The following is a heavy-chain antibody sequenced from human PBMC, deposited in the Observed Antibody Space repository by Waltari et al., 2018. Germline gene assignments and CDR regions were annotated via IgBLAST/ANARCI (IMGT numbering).Heavy chain of an antibody. V-gene: IGHV3-7*03. CDR3: ARGSTGYVRVWDS. J-gene: IGHJ5*01. CDR1: GFNFGAYW. Sequence: DVPLVESGGGLVQPGGSLRLSCAASGFNFGAYWMTWVRLAPGKGLEWVANIKYDGSATYHADSVNGRFAISRDNAHNSLYLQMNSVIADDTAIYFCARGSTGYVRVWDSWGQGTMVTVSS. D-gene: IGHD2-2*01. CDR2: IKYDGSAT.